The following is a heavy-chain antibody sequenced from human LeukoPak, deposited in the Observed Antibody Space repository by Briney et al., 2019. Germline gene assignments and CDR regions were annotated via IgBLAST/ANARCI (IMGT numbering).Heavy chain of an antibody. CDR1: GFSLSTSGVG. CDR3: AHRRDYGWGSYRLSNWFDP. V-gene: IGHV2-5*01. D-gene: IGHD3-16*02. J-gene: IGHJ5*02. Sequence: GPTLVKPTQTLTLTCTFSGFSLSTSGVGVGWICQPPGKALEWLALIYWNDDKRYSPSLKSRLTITKDASKNQVVLTMTNMDPVDTATYYCAHRRDYGWGSYRLSNWFDPWGQGTLVTVSS. CDR2: IYWNDDK.